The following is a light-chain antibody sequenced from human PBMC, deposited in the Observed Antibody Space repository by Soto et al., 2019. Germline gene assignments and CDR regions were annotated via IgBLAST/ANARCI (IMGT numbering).Light chain of an antibody. CDR2: DVG. CDR3: CSFVGTYTPV. J-gene: IGLJ3*02. V-gene: IGLV2-11*01. Sequence: QSALTQPRSVSGSPGQSVTISCAGTSSDVGAYNYVSWYQQHPGKAPKLMIYDVGERPSGVPDRFSGSKSGNTASLTISGLQAEDEADYYCCSFVGTYTPVFGGGTKLTVL. CDR1: SSDVGAYNY.